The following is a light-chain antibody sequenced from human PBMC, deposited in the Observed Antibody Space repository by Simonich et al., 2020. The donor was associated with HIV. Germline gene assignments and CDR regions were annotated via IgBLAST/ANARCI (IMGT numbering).Light chain of an antibody. Sequence: QSALTQPASVSGSPGQAITIPCTGTINDVGGYNYVSWYQQHPGKAPKLMIYDVTKRPSGVSNRFSGSKSGTTASLTISGLQAEDEADYYCSSYTTSSTLVFGGGTKLTVL. V-gene: IGLV2-14*01. CDR1: INDVGGYNY. CDR3: SSYTTSSTLV. CDR2: DVT. J-gene: IGLJ2*01.